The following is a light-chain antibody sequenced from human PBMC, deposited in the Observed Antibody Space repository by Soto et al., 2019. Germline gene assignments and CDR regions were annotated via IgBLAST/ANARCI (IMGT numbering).Light chain of an antibody. Sequence: EIVLTQSPATLSLSAGDRATLSCRASQSVSSSYLAWYQQKPGQAPRLLIYDESNRATGISARFSGGGSGTDLTLTISRLEPEDFAVYYCQKRSNWPITFGQGTRLEIK. J-gene: IGKJ5*01. CDR3: QKRSNWPIT. CDR1: QSVSSSY. V-gene: IGKV3D-20*02. CDR2: DES.